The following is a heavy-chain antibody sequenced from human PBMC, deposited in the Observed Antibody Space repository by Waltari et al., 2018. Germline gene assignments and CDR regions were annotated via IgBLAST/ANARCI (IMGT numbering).Heavy chain of an antibody. D-gene: IGHD3-10*01. Sequence: QVQLQESGPGLVKPSETLSLTCTVSGGSISSYYWSWIRQPPGQGLEWIGYISYTGSTDYNPSLKSRVTISVDTSKNQFSLKLSSVTAADTAVYYCARSVRTYYYGSGKYRLDYWGQGTLVTVSS. J-gene: IGHJ4*02. V-gene: IGHV4-59*01. CDR2: ISYTGST. CDR1: GGSISSYY. CDR3: ARSVRTYYYGSGKYRLDY.